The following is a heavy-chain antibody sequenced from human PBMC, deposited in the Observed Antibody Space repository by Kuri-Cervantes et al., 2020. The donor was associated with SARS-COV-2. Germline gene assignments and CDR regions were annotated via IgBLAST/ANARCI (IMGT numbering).Heavy chain of an antibody. CDR1: GGSFSGYY. D-gene: IGHD5-18*01. CDR2: INHSGST. Sequence: GSLRLSCAVYGGSFSGYYWSWIRHPPGKGLEWDGEINHSGSTNYNPSLKSRVTISVDTSKNQFSLKLSSVTAADTAVYYCARGRRGYSYLAADVWGKGTTVTVSS. J-gene: IGHJ6*04. CDR3: ARGRRGYSYLAADV. V-gene: IGHV4-34*01.